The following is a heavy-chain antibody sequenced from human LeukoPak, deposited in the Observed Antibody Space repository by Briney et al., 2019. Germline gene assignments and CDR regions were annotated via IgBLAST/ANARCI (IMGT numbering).Heavy chain of an antibody. V-gene: IGHV4-39*01. CDR2: IYYSGST. CDR3: VRRDYASGFHNFYI. CDR1: SVSISSISYF. J-gene: IGHJ3*02. D-gene: IGHD3-10*01. Sequence: SETLSPTRTVSSVSISSISYFWDWIRQPPGKGLEWIGSIYYSGSTYYNPSLKSRVTTSVYTSKNQFSLKLSSVTAADTAVYYCVRRDYASGFHNFYIRGQGTMVTVSS.